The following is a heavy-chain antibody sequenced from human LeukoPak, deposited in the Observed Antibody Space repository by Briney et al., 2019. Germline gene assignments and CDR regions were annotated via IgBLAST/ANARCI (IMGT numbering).Heavy chain of an antibody. J-gene: IGHJ4*02. CDR3: ARDRYSGSYLQSGPCAH. CDR1: GFTFSSHS. D-gene: IGHD1-26*01. CDR2: ITSSSSYI. Sequence: GGSLRLSCAASGFTFSSHSMNWVRQAPGKGLEWVSSITSSSSYIYYADSVKGRFTISRDNSKNTLYLQMNSLRTEDTAVYYCARDRYSGSYLQSGPCAHWGQGTLVTVSS. V-gene: IGHV3-21*01.